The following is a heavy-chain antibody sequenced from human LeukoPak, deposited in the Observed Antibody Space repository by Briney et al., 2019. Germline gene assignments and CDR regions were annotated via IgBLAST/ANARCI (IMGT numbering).Heavy chain of an antibody. D-gene: IGHD2-2*01. CDR1: GYTFTSYG. Sequence: ASVKVSCKASGYTFTSYGISWVRQAPGQGLEWMGWISAYNGNTNYAQKLQGRVTMTTGTSTSTAYMELRSLRSDDTAVYYCARDSNIVVVPAANDYWGQGTLVTVSS. J-gene: IGHJ4*02. V-gene: IGHV1-18*01. CDR2: ISAYNGNT. CDR3: ARDSNIVVVPAANDY.